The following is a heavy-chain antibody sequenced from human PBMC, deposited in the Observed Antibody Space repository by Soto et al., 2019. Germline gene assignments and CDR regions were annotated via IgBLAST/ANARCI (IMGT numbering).Heavy chain of an antibody. V-gene: IGHV3-7*01. CDR2: IKQDGSEI. D-gene: IGHD4-17*01. Sequence: GGSLRLSCAASGFSFGASWMAWVRQAPGKGLEWVADIKQDGSEINYVDSVKGRVTISRDNSKNTLYLQMNSLRAEDTAVYYCARDRINSYGDYDGVHYYGMDVWGQGTTLTVSS. CDR3: ARDRINSYGDYDGVHYYGMDV. J-gene: IGHJ6*02. CDR1: GFSFGASW.